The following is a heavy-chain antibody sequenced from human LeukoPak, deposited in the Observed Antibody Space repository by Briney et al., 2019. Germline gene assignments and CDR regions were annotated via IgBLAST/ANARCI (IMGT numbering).Heavy chain of an antibody. Sequence: PVKVSCKASGGTFSSYAISWVRQAPGQGLEWMGRIIPILGIANYAQKFQGRVTITADKSTSTAYMELSSLRSEDTAVYYCVRLYGSGSYGWGQGTLVTVSS. CDR3: VRLYGSGSYG. J-gene: IGHJ4*02. D-gene: IGHD3-10*01. V-gene: IGHV1-69*04. CDR2: IIPILGIA. CDR1: GGTFSSYA.